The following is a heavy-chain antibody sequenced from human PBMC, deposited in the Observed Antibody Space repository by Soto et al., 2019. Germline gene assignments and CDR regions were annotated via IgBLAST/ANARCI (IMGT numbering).Heavy chain of an antibody. D-gene: IGHD3-22*01. Sequence: QVQLVQSGAEVKKPGSSVKVSCKAPGGTFSSYTISWVRQAPGQGLEWMGRIIPILGIANYAQKFQGRVTITADNYTSTVYMELSSLRSEDTAVYHCATYDSSGYPRPVDIWGQGTMVTVSS. CDR2: IIPILGIA. J-gene: IGHJ3*02. CDR3: ATYDSSGYPRPVDI. V-gene: IGHV1-69*02. CDR1: GGTFSSYT.